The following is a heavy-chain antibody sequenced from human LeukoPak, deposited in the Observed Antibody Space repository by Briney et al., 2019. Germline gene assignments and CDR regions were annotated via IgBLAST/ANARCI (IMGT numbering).Heavy chain of an antibody. CDR2: ISWNSGSI. CDR1: GFTFDDYA. D-gene: IGHD3-22*01. V-gene: IGHV3-9*01. J-gene: IGHJ5*02. CDR3: AKDYYDSSGYPLAA. Sequence: GGSLRLSCAASGFTFDDYAMHWVRQAPGKGLEWVSGISWNSGSIGYADSVKGRFTISRDNAKNSLYLQMNSLRAEDTALYYCAKDYYDSSGYPLAAWGQGTLVTVSS.